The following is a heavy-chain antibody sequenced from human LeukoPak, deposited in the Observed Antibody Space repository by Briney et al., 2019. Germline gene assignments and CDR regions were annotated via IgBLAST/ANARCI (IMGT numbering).Heavy chain of an antibody. V-gene: IGHV3-72*01. J-gene: IGHJ4*02. Sequence: GGSLRLSCAASGFTFSDHYMDWVRQAAGKGLEWVGRIRNKANSYTTEYAASVKGRFTISRDDSKNSLYLQMNSLKTEDTAVYYCAQSGSYAAFDYWGQGTLVTVSS. CDR3: AQSGSYAAFDY. CDR2: IRNKANSYTT. D-gene: IGHD3-16*01. CDR1: GFTFSDHY.